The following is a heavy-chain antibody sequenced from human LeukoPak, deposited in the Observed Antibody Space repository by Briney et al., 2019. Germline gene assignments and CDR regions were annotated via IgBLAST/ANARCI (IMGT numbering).Heavy chain of an antibody. V-gene: IGHV4-59*01. CDR2: IYYSGST. Sequence: SETLSLTCTVSGGSISSYYWSWIRQPPGKGLDWIGYIYYSGSTNYNPSLKSRVTISVDTSKNQFSLKLSSVTAADTAVYYCARVGRGGYRPDYWGQGTLVTVSS. CDR3: ARVGRGGYRPDY. J-gene: IGHJ4*02. CDR1: GGSISSYY. D-gene: IGHD5-24*01.